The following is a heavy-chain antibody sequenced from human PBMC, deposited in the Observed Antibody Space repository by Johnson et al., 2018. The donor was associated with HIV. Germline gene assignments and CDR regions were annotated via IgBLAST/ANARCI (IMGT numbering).Heavy chain of an antibody. Sequence: VQLVESGGGLVQPGGSLRLSCAASGFTVSSNYMSWVRQAPGKGLEWVSVIYRCGSTYSAESVKGSFTISRDDSKNTLYLQMNSLRVEDTALYYCLRDPNSSGWVDAFDIWGQGTMVTVSS. CDR3: LRDPNSSGWVDAFDI. CDR2: IYRCGST. CDR1: GFTVSSNY. J-gene: IGHJ3*02. D-gene: IGHD6-19*01. V-gene: IGHV3-66*01.